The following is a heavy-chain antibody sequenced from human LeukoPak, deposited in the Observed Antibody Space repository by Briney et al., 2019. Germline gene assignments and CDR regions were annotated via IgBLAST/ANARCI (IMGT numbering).Heavy chain of an antibody. V-gene: IGHV1-69*01. CDR2: IIPIFGTA. CDR1: GGTFSSYA. J-gene: IGHJ5*02. Sequence: SVKVSCKASGGTFSSYAISWVRQAPGQGLEWMGGIIPIFGTANYAQKFQGRVTITADESTSTAYMELSSLRSEDTAVYYCARLAVPVSMVRGEAWFDPWGQGTLVTVSS. CDR3: ARLAVPVSMVRGEAWFDP. D-gene: IGHD3-10*01.